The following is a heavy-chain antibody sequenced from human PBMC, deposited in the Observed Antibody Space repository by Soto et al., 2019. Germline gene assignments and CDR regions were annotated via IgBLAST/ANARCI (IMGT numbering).Heavy chain of an antibody. V-gene: IGHV3-74*01. CDR2: INNDGSNT. CDR1: GFTFSSYA. D-gene: IGHD2-2*01. Sequence: GGSLRLSFAASGFTFSSYAMHWVRQAPGKGLVWVSRINNDGSNTSYADSVKGRFTISRDNAKNTLYLQMNSLRAEDTAVYYCTRTTRSPDAFDIWGQGTMVT. J-gene: IGHJ3*02. CDR3: TRTTRSPDAFDI.